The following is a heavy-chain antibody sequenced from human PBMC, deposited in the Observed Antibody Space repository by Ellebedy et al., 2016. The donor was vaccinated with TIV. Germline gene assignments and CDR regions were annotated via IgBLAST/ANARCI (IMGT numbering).Heavy chain of an antibody. CDR2: IKGDGSVK. CDR1: GLSFSHYW. Sequence: LSLTCVGSGLSFSHYWMNWVRQAPGKGLEWVANIKGDGSVKDYVDSVKGRFTISRDNSKNTLYLQMNSLRAEDTAVYYCAKDLGLSISALRAWGQGTLVTVSS. CDR3: AKDLGLSISALRA. V-gene: IGHV3-7*03. J-gene: IGHJ5*02. D-gene: IGHD3-9*01.